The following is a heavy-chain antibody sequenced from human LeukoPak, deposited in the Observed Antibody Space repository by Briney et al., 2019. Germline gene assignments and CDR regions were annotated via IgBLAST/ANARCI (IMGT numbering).Heavy chain of an antibody. V-gene: IGHV3-30*04. CDR1: GFTLSSYA. CDR3: ARDRDGYNLS. D-gene: IGHD5-24*01. Sequence: GRSLRLSCAASGFTLSSYAMHWVRQAPGKGLEWVAVISYDGGNKYYADSVKGRFTISRDNSKNTLYLQMNSLRAEDTAVYYCARDRDGYNLSWGQGTLVTVSS. CDR2: ISYDGGNK. J-gene: IGHJ4*02.